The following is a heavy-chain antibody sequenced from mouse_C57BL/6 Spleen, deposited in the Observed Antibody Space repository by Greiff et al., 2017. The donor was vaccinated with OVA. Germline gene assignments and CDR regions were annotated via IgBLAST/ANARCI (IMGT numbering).Heavy chain of an antibody. V-gene: IGHV1-39*01. J-gene: IGHJ4*01. Sequence: VQLKESGPELVKPGASVKISCKASGYSFTDYNMNWVKQSNGKSLEWIGVINPNYGTTSYNQKFKGKATLTVDQSSSTAYMQRNSLTSEDSAVYYCATPHYYGSSYHAMDYWGQGTSVTVSS. CDR1: GYSFTDYN. CDR2: INPNYGTT. D-gene: IGHD1-1*01. CDR3: ATPHYYGSSYHAMDY.